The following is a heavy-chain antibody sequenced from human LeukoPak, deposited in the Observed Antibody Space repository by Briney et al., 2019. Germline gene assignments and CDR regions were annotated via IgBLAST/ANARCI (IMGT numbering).Heavy chain of an antibody. CDR1: GGSISSYY. J-gene: IGHJ6*02. CDR3: ARDQIAARDYYYYGMDV. Sequence: SETLSLTCTVSGGSISSYYWSWIRQPAGKGLEWIGRIYTSGSTNYNPSLKSRVTMSVDTSKNQFSLKLSSVTAADTAVYYCARDQIAARDYYYYGMDVWGQGTTVTVSS. V-gene: IGHV4-4*07. D-gene: IGHD6-6*01. CDR2: IYTSGST.